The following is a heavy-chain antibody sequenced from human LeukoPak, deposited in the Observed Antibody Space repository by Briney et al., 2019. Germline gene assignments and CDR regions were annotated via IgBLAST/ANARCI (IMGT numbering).Heavy chain of an antibody. J-gene: IGHJ5*02. D-gene: IGHD2-2*01. Sequence: PGGSLRLSCAASGFTFSSYAMSWVRQAPGTGLEWVSAISGSGGSTYYADSVKGRFTISRDNSKNTLYLQMNSLRAEDTAVYYCAKDVGYCSSTSCNNWFDPWGQGTLVTVSS. CDR1: GFTFSSYA. V-gene: IGHV3-23*01. CDR3: AKDVGYCSSTSCNNWFDP. CDR2: ISGSGGST.